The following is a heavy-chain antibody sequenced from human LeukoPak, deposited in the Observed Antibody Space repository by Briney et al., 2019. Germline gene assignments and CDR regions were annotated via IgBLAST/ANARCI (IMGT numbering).Heavy chain of an antibody. CDR2: LSNTGST. D-gene: IGHD6-13*01. CDR3: ARHKNRYSSSWYDY. V-gene: IGHV4-39*01. CDR1: GDSISSTSYS. J-gene: IGHJ4*02. Sequence: SETLSLTCIVSGDSISSTSYSWGWIRQPPGKGLEWVGSLSNTGSTYHNPSLRSRLTISVDMSKNHFSLRLSSVTAADTAVYYCARHKNRYSSSWYDYWGQGTLVTVSS.